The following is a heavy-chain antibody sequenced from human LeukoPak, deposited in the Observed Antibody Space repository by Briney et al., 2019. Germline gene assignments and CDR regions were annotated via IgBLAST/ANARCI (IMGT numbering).Heavy chain of an antibody. J-gene: IGHJ2*01. D-gene: IGHD3-3*01. Sequence: GGSLRLSCAASGFTFNTYIMNWVRQAPGKGPEWVSSISTSSSYIYYADSVKGRFTISRDNAKNSLFLQMDSLRADDTAVYYCARRRSGPTSYWYFDLWGRGTLVTVSS. CDR2: ISTSSSYI. V-gene: IGHV3-21*01. CDR1: GFTFNTYI. CDR3: ARRRSGPTSYWYFDL.